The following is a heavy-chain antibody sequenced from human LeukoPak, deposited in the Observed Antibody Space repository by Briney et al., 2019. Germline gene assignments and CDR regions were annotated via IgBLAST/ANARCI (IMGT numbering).Heavy chain of an antibody. Sequence: GGSLRLSCAASGFTFSSYTMHWVRQAPGKGLEWVAVMSYDGSDNYYADSVKGRFTISRDNSRTTVYLQMNSLRAEDTAVYYCARGSRWLQLGPFDNWGQGTLVTVSS. CDR2: MSYDGSDN. CDR3: ARGSRWLQLGPFDN. V-gene: IGHV3-30*01. J-gene: IGHJ4*02. D-gene: IGHD5-24*01. CDR1: GFTFSSYT.